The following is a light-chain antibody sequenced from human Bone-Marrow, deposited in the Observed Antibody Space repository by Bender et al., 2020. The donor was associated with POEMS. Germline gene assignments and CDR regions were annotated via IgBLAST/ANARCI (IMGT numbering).Light chain of an antibody. Sequence: QSALTQPPSASGSPGQSVTISCTGTSSDIGDYNYVSWYQQHPGKAPKLMIFDVTKRPSGVPDRFSASKSGNTASLTISGLQADDEADYYCCSYAGSYTYVFGSGTKVTVV. V-gene: IGLV2-11*01. CDR1: SSDIGDYNY. CDR3: CSYAGSYTYV. CDR2: DVT. J-gene: IGLJ1*01.